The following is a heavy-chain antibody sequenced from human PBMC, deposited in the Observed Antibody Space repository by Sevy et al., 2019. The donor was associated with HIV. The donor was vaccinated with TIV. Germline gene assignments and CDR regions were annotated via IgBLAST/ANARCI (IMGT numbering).Heavy chain of an antibody. Sequence: GGSLRLSCAASGFTFSNAWMSWVRQAPGKGLEWVGRIKSKTDGGTTDYAAPVKGRFTISRDNSKNTLYLQMNSLKTADTAVYYCTTTWEPYYDFWSGYYYYFDYWGQGTLVTVSS. D-gene: IGHD3-3*01. CDR3: TTTWEPYYDFWSGYYYYFDY. CDR1: GFTFSNAW. V-gene: IGHV3-15*01. CDR2: IKSKTDGGTT. J-gene: IGHJ4*02.